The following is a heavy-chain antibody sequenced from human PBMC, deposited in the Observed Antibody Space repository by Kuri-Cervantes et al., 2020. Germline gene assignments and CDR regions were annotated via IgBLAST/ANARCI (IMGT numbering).Heavy chain of an antibody. D-gene: IGHD3-10*01. V-gene: IGHV3-7*03. CDR3: ARMVRGVIMENWFDP. CDR1: GFTFSIYW. CDR2: IKQDDSEI. J-gene: IGHJ5*02. Sequence: GESLKISCAASGFTFSIYWMSWVRQTPGKGLEWVANIKQDDSEIHYVDSVKGRFTISRDNAKNSVYLQMNSLRAEDTAVYYCARMVRGVIMENWFDPWGQGTLVTVSS.